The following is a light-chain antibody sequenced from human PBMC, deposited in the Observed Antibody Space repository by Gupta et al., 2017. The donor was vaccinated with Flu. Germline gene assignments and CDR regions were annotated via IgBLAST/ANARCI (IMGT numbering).Light chain of an antibody. CDR1: QSVSGY. CDR3: QQGISVPLT. V-gene: IGKV1-39*01. CDR2: DVS. Sequence: DIQMTHPPSSLSASLGDRVTITCRASQSVSGYVNWYQQRPGKAPKLLISDVSKLDSGVPSRFSGSGSGTDFTLTISKLQAEDSATYYCQQGISVPLTFGGGTKVDIK. J-gene: IGKJ4*01.